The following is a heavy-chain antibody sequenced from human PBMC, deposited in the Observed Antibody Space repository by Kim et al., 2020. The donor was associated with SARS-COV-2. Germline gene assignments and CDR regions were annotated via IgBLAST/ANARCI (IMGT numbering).Heavy chain of an antibody. V-gene: IGHV3-48*02. J-gene: IGHJ4*02. Sequence: GGSLRLSCAASGFTFSSYSMNWVRQAPGKGLEWVSYISSSSSTIYYADSVKGRFTISRDNAKNSLYLQMNSLRDEDTAVYYCARGENVLLWFGEPYNPDDYWGQGTLVTVSS. D-gene: IGHD3-10*01. CDR1: GFTFSSYS. CDR3: ARGENVLLWFGEPYNPDDY. CDR2: ISSSSSTI.